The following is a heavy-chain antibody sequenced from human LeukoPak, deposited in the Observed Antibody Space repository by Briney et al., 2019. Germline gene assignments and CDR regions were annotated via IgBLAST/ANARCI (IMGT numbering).Heavy chain of an antibody. CDR2: INPSGGST. V-gene: IGHV1-46*01. J-gene: IGHJ4*02. CDR1: GYTFTSYY. CDR3: ARDPSVLRYFDRKDPIDY. D-gene: IGHD3-9*01. Sequence: ASVKVSCKASGYTFTSYYMHWVRQAPGQGLEWMGIINPSGGSTSYAQKFQGRVTMTTDTSTSTAYMELRSLRSDDTAVYYCARDPSVLRYFDRKDPIDYWGQGTLVTVSS.